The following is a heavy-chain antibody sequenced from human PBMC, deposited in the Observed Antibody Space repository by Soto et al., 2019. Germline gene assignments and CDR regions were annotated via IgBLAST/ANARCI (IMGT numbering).Heavy chain of an antibody. Sequence: ASVKVSCKASGYTFTSSYMHWVRQAPGQGLEWMGIINPSGGSTSYAQKFQGRVTMTRDTSTSTVYMELSSLRSEDTAVYYCARGGRSSAPLGYYYYGMDVWGQGTTVTVSS. CDR3: ARGGRSSAPLGYYYYGMDV. J-gene: IGHJ6*02. D-gene: IGHD3-10*01. V-gene: IGHV1-46*01. CDR2: INPSGGST. CDR1: GYTFTSSY.